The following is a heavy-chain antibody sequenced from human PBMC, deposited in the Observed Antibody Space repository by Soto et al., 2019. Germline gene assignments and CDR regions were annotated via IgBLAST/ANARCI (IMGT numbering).Heavy chain of an antibody. V-gene: IGHV1-69*01. D-gene: IGHD6-13*01. Sequence: QVQLVQSGAEVKKPGSSVKVSCKASGGTFSSYAISWVRQAPGQGLEWMGGIIPIFGTANYAQKFQGRVTITADDSTSTAYMELSSLRPEDTAVYYCARDSPRPRAAAHWFDPWGQGTLVTVSS. J-gene: IGHJ5*02. CDR2: IIPIFGTA. CDR1: GGTFSSYA. CDR3: ARDSPRPRAAAHWFDP.